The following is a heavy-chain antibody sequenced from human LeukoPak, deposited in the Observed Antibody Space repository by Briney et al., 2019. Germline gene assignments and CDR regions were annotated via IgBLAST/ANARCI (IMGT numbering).Heavy chain of an antibody. CDR1: GGSFSGYY. J-gene: IGHJ2*01. CDR2: INHSGST. D-gene: IGHD6-19*01. Sequence: SETLSLTCAVYGGSFSGYYWSWIRQPPGKGLEWIGEINHSGSTNYNPSLKRRVTISVATSNNQFSLKLSSVTAADTAVYYCARRPGSGWYGRYFDLWGRGTLVTVSS. CDR3: ARRPGSGWYGRYFDL. V-gene: IGHV4-34*01.